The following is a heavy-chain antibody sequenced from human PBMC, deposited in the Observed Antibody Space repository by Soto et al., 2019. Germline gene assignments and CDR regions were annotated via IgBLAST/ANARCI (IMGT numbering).Heavy chain of an antibody. CDR1: GFTVSSYE. J-gene: IGHJ4*02. CDR3: ARGIGGSYYYDSSGSLDY. V-gene: IGHV3-48*03. D-gene: IGHD3-22*01. CDR2: ISSSGSTI. Sequence: GGSLRLSCAASGFTVSSYEMNWVRQAPGKGLEWVSYISSSGSTIYYADSVKGRFTISRDNAKNSLYLQMNSLRAEDTAVYYCARGIGGSYYYDSSGSLDYWGQGTLVTVSS.